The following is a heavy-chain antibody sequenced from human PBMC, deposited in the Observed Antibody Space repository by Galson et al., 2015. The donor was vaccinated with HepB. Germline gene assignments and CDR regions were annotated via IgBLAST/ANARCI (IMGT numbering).Heavy chain of an antibody. CDR3: AKDTQSNEDGYNWYYFDY. J-gene: IGHJ4*02. V-gene: IGHV3-9*01. CDR2: ISWNSGSI. Sequence: SLRLSCAASGFTFDDYAMHWVRQAPGKGLEWVSGISWNSGSIGYADSVKGRFTISRDNAKNSLYLQMNSLRAEDTALYYCAKDTQSNEDGYNWYYFDYWGQGTLVTVSS. CDR1: GFTFDDYA. D-gene: IGHD5-24*01.